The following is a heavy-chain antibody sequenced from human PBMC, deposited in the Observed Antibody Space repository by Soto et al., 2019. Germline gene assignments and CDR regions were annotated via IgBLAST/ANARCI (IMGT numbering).Heavy chain of an antibody. V-gene: IGHV4-31*11. CDR3: ARDIVVRPDAPSYYYDGMDV. J-gene: IGHJ6*02. Sequence: SETLSLTCAVSGASINSGPNYWTWIRQYPGKGLEWIGHIYSSGSTFYDPSLKSRVTISLDTSKNQFSLRLKSVTAADTAVYYCARDIVVRPDAPSYYYDGMDVWGQGTTVTVSS. CDR2: IYSSGST. D-gene: IGHD2-21*01. CDR1: GASINSGPNY.